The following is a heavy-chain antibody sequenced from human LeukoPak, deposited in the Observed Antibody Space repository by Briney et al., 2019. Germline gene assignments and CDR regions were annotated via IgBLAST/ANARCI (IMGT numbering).Heavy chain of an antibody. J-gene: IGHJ2*01. V-gene: IGHV4-61*02. Sequence: SQTLSLTCTVSGGSISSGSYYWNWIRQPAGKGLEWIGRIYSSGSTNYNPSLKSRITITLNTAKNQFSLKLTSGTAAGTALYCCPRQYSHILTGYHPWELFWYFDLWGRGTLVTVSS. CDR1: GGSISSGSYY. D-gene: IGHD3-9*01. CDR2: IYSSGST. CDR3: PRQYSHILTGYHPWELFWYFDL.